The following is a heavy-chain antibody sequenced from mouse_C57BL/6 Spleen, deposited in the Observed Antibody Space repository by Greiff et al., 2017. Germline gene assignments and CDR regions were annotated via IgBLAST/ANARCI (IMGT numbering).Heavy chain of an antibody. D-gene: IGHD1-1*01. CDR3: ARKGINSFDY. CDR2: IDPSNSEN. Sequence: VQLQQPGAELVRPGSSVKLSCKASGYTFTSYWMHWVKQRPIQGLEWIGNIDPSNSENNYNQKFKDKATLTADKSYSTAYMQLSSLTSEDSAVYYWARKGINSFDYWGQGTTLTVSS. V-gene: IGHV1-52*01. J-gene: IGHJ2*01. CDR1: GYTFTSYW.